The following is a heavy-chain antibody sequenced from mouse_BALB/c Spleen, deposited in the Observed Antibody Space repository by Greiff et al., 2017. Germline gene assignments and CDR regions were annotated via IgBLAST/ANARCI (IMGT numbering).Heavy chain of an antibody. CDR3: AREGYGKDYYAMDY. Sequence: QVQLQQSGAELARPGASVKMSCKASGYTFTSYTMHWVKQRPGQGLEWIGYINPSSGYTNYNQKFKDKATLTADKSSSTAYMQLSSLTSEDSAVYYCAREGYGKDYYAMDYWGQGTSVTVSS. CDR2: INPSSGYT. V-gene: IGHV1-4*01. J-gene: IGHJ4*01. CDR1: GYTFTSYT. D-gene: IGHD2-10*02.